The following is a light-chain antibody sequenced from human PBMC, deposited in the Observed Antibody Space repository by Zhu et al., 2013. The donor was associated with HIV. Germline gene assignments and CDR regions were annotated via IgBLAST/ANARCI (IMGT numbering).Light chain of an antibody. CDR3: HQYGSSPRT. CDR1: QSLSSSF. J-gene: IGKJ1*01. Sequence: DIVLTQSPGTLSLSPGERATLSCRASQSLSSSFLAWYQQKPGQAPRLLMYGASTRGTGIPDRFSGSGSGTDFTLTISRLEPEDFAVYYCHQYGSSPRTFGQGTKVVNQT. CDR2: GAS. V-gene: IGKV3-20*01.